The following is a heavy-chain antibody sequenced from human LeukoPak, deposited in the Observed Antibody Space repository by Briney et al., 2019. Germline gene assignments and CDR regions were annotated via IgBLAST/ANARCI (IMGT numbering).Heavy chain of an antibody. D-gene: IGHD4-11*01. CDR3: ARDRYSNSFYYYYAMDV. Sequence: PSETLSLTCAVYGGSFSGYYWSWIRQPPGKGLEWIGEINHSGSTNYNPSLKSRVTISVDTSKNQFSLKLSSLTAADTAVYYCARDRYSNSFYYYYAMDVWGQGTTVTVSS. CDR1: GGSFSGYY. V-gene: IGHV4-34*01. J-gene: IGHJ6*02. CDR2: INHSGST.